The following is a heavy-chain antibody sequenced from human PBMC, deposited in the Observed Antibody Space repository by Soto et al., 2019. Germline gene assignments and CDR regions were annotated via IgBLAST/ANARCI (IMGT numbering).Heavy chain of an antibody. CDR3: TRDEGGRDDNGFNP. J-gene: IGHJ5*02. V-gene: IGHV3-21*01. CDR1: TFNSYS. Sequence: EVQLVESGGGLVKPGGSLRLSCTFTFNSYSRNWVRQAPGKGLEWVSSISSGSADIKYADSVKGIFTISRDNANNLLYLQMRSLRVDDTDVYYCTRDEGGRDDNGFNPWGQGNLVTVAS. D-gene: IGHD1-26*01. CDR2: ISSGSADI.